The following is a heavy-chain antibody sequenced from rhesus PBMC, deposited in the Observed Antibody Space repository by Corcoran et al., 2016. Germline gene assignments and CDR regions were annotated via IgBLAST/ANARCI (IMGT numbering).Heavy chain of an antibody. CDR2: ISGSGGST. Sequence: QLQLQESGPGLVKPSETLSLTCAVSGGSISSNYWNWIRQSPGKGLEWLGRISGSGGSTDYNPSIKSRVTISTDTSKNQFSLKLSSMTAADTAVYYCARALHIAGTGGLDSWGQGVVVTVSS. V-gene: IGHV4-173*01. CDR3: ARALHIAGTGGLDS. J-gene: IGHJ6*01. D-gene: IGHD1-14*01. CDR1: GGSISSNY.